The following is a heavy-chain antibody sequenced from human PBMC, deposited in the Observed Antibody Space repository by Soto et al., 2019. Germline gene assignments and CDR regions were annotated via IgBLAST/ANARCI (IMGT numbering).Heavy chain of an antibody. CDR3: VKDDGHYHILTGYSYYFDY. CDR1: GFTFSSYA. Sequence: PGGSLRLSCSASGFTFSSYAMHWVRQAPGKGLEYVSAISSNGGSTYYADSVEGRFTISRDNSKNTLYLQMSSLRAEDTAVYYCVKDDGHYHILTGYSYYFDYWGQGT. V-gene: IGHV3-64D*06. CDR2: ISSNGGST. D-gene: IGHD3-9*01. J-gene: IGHJ4*02.